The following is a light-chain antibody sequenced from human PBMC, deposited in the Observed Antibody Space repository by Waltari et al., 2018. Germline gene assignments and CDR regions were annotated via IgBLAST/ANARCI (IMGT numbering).Light chain of an antibody. CDR1: SSNIGSNT. J-gene: IGLJ3*02. Sequence: QSVLTQPPSASGTPGQRVTISCSGSSSNIGSNTVNWYQQLPGTAPKLLIYGNKQRPSGIPDRFSGSKSGTSASLAISGLQSEDEADYYCAAWDDSLDGHGVFGGGTKLTVL. CDR3: AAWDDSLDGHGV. CDR2: GNK. V-gene: IGLV1-44*01.